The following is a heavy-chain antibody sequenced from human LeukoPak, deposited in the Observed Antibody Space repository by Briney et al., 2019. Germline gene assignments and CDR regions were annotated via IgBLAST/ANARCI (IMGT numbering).Heavy chain of an antibody. J-gene: IGHJ4*02. CDR2: MNPNSGNT. V-gene: IGHV1-8*01. Sequence: ASVKVSCKASGYTFTSYHINWVRQATGQGLEWMGWMNPNSGNTGYAQKLQGRVTMTTDTSTSTAYMELRSLRSDDTAVYYCARVGALGEDDYWGQGTLVTVSS. D-gene: IGHD1-26*01. CDR1: GYTFTSYH. CDR3: ARVGALGEDDY.